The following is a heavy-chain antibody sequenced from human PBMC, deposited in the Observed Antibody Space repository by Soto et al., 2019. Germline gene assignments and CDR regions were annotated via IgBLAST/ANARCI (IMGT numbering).Heavy chain of an antibody. CDR1: GFTVSSDY. CDR3: ARAYGGNPALFDP. CDR2: IYTSGST. D-gene: IGHD4-17*01. Sequence: EVQLVESGGGLIQPGGSLRLSCAASGFTVSSDYMSWVRQAPGKGLEWVSVIYTSGSTYYADSVKGRFTFSRDNSKNTLYLQMNNLRAEDTAVYYCARAYGGNPALFDPWGQGTLVTVSS. V-gene: IGHV3-53*01. J-gene: IGHJ5*02.